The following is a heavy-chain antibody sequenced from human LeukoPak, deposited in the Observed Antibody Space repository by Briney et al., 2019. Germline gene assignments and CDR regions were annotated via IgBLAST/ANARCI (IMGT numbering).Heavy chain of an antibody. CDR1: GFTFSAYV. Sequence: PGRSLRLSCAASGFTFSAYVMHWVRQAPGKGLECVAVISNDGSEKYYADSVKGRFTLSRDNAKNSLFLEMNRLRVEDTAVYYCARWRGLQSEFDCWGQGTLVTVSS. J-gene: IGHJ4*02. CDR3: ARWRGLQSEFDC. CDR2: ISNDGSEK. V-gene: IGHV3-30*04. D-gene: IGHD5-24*01.